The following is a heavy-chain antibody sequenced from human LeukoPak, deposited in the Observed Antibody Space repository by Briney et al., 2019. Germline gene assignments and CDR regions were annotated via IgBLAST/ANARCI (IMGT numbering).Heavy chain of an antibody. V-gene: IGHV3-23*01. CDR2: ITGSGDYS. J-gene: IGHJ4*02. Sequence: GGSLRLSCAASGFSFGSHPMNWVRQAPGKGLEWVPGITGSGDYSYYIDSVQGRFTISRDNSKNMLFLQMNSVRAEDTAVYYCARGVMAARLYYFDYWGRGILVTVSS. CDR1: GFSFGSHP. CDR3: ARGVMAARLYYFDY. D-gene: IGHD2-21*01.